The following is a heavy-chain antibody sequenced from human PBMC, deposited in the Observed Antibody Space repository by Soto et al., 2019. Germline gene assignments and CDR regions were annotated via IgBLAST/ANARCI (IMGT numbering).Heavy chain of an antibody. J-gene: IGHJ6*03. CDR1: GFSFNNAW. CDR2: IESKTDGGTT. Sequence: VHLVESGGGLVKPGGSLRLSCAASGFSFNNAWMNWVRQAPGKGLEWVGSIESKTDGGTTDYAAPVKGRFTITRDDSNNTLYLQMNSLKIEDTAVYYCSADANSIVGALIIHKNYMDIWVKGTTVTVSS. D-gene: IGHD3-3*01. CDR3: SADANSIVGALIIHKNYMDI. V-gene: IGHV3-15*04.